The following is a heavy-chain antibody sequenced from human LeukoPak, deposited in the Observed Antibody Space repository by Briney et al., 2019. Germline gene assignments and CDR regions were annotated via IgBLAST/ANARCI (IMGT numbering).Heavy chain of an antibody. V-gene: IGHV3-21*01. CDR1: GFTFSSYS. CDR2: ISSSSSYI. D-gene: IGHD6-19*01. CDR3: ARVGTGGGWYFDY. J-gene: IGHJ4*02. Sequence: GGSLRLSCAASGFTFSSYSMNWVRQAPGKGLEWVSSISSSSSYIYYADSVKGRFTISRDNAKNSLYQQMNSLGAEDTAVYYCARVGTGGGWYFDYWGQGTLVTVSS.